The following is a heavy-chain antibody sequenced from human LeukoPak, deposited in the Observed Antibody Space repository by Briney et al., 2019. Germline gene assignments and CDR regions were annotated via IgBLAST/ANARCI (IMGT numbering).Heavy chain of an antibody. CDR2: ISGSGGST. CDR3: AKGRITSSRTFDS. CDR1: GFTLTSYA. J-gene: IGHJ4*02. V-gene: IGHV3-23*01. D-gene: IGHD1-14*01. Sequence: GGSLRLSSAASGFTLTSYAMSWVRQAPGKGLGWFSAISGSGGSTHYADSVKGRFTISRDNSKNTLYLQMNSLRAEYTAVYYSAKGRITSSRTFDSWGQGTLVTVSS.